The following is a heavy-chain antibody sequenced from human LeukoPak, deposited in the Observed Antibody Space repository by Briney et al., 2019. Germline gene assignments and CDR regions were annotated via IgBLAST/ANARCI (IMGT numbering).Heavy chain of an antibody. CDR2: SRNKANSYTT. V-gene: IGHV3-72*01. D-gene: IGHD2-21*01. Sequence: GGSLRLSCAASGFTFSDHYMDWVRQAPGKGLEWVGRSRNKANSYTTEYAASVKGRFTISRDDSKNLLYLQMNSLKTEDTAIYYCAKRFESIAPRAPFDTWGQGTMVTVSS. CDR3: AKRFESIAPRAPFDT. J-gene: IGHJ3*02. CDR1: GFTFSDHY.